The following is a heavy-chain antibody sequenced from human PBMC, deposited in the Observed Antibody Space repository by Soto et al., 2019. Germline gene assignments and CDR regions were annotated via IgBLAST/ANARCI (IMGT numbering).Heavy chain of an antibody. V-gene: IGHV3-49*03. CDR2: TRNKAYSGTT. D-gene: IGHD2-2*01. J-gene: IGHJ4*01. CDR3: SLGYCSNSSCYPSDY. CDR1: GFNFGDYS. Sequence: GGSLRLSCTTSGFNFGDYSMNWFRQAPGKGLEWVGFTRNKAYSGTTEYAASVKGRFTISRDDSQSIAYLQMNSLKTEDTAVYYCSLGYCSNSSCYPSDYWGHGTLVTVSS.